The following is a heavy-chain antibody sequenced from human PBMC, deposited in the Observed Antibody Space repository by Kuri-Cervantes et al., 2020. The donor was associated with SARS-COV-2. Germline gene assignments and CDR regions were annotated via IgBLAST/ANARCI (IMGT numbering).Heavy chain of an antibody. CDR2: IRYDGSNK. Sequence: GESLKISCAASGFTFSSYGMHWVRQAPGKGLEWVAFIRYDGSNKYYADSVKGRFTISRDNSKNTLYLQMNTLRAEDTAVYYCATTGYSSGWYNFDYWGQGTLVTVSS. D-gene: IGHD6-19*01. J-gene: IGHJ4*02. V-gene: IGHV3-30*02. CDR1: GFTFSSYG. CDR3: ATTGYSSGWYNFDY.